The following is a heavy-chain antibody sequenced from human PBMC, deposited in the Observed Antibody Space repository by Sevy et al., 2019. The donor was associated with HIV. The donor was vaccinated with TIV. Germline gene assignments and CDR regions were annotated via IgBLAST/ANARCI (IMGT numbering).Heavy chain of an antibody. J-gene: IGHJ3*02. CDR1: GFTFNMYG. CDR3: ASEHNWDDAFDI. D-gene: IGHD1-1*01. Sequence: GGSLRLSCAASGFTFNMYGMHWVRQAPGKGLEWVGQIWYDGSIKKYADSVKGRFTISRDNSKRTQYQQMNSLRGEDTAVYFCASEHNWDDAFDIWGQGTMVTVSS. V-gene: IGHV3-33*08. CDR2: IWYDGSIK.